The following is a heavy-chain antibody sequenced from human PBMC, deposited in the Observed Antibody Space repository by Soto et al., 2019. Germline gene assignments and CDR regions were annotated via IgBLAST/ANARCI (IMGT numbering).Heavy chain of an antibody. Sequence: SETLSLTCTFSVCSVISVGFYWSWIRQPPGKGLEWIVYAHYIGVTNYNPSLKSRVTITVDTSRNQFSLKLNSVTAADTAVYYCARGLNMGELKSRLRQWGQGTLVTVSS. CDR1: VCSVISVGFY. CDR3: ARGLNMGELKSRLRQ. V-gene: IGHV4-61*08. J-gene: IGHJ4*02. D-gene: IGHD3-16*01. CDR2: AHYIGVT.